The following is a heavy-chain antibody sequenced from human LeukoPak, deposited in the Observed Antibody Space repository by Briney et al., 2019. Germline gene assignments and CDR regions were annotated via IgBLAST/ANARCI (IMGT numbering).Heavy chain of an antibody. J-gene: IGHJ4*02. CDR2: IYYSGST. V-gene: IGHV4-39*01. CDR1: GGSISSSSYY. Sequence: PSETLSLTCTVSGGSISSSSYYWGWIRQPPGKGLEWIGSIYYSGSTYYNPSLKSRVTISADTSKNQFSLKLSSVTAADTAVYYCARHTDSSGSNFDYWGQGTLVTVSS. CDR3: ARHTDSSGSNFDY. D-gene: IGHD3-22*01.